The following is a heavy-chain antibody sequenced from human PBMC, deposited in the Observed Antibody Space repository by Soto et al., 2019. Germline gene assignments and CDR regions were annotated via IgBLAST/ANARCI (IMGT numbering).Heavy chain of an antibody. CDR3: ASIAARPPSFYYYYGMDV. D-gene: IGHD6-6*01. J-gene: IGHJ6*02. Sequence: GGSLILSCASSGFPFSSNYMSWVRPAPGKGLEWVSVIYSGGSTYYADSVKGRFTISRDNSKNTLYLQMNSLRAEDTAVYYCASIAARPPSFYYYYGMDVWGQGTTVTV. CDR2: IYSGGST. V-gene: IGHV3-53*01. CDR1: GFPFSSNY.